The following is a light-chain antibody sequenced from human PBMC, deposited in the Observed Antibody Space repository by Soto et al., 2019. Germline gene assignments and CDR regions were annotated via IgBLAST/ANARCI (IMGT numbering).Light chain of an antibody. J-gene: IGLJ1*01. CDR2: VVS. Sequence: QSALTQPASVSGSPGQSITISCTGTSSDVGVYDYVSWYQQHPDKAPKLIIFVVSNRPSGVSNRFSGSKSGNTASLTISGLQAEDEDDYYCSLYTSSDTPCVFGTGTKLTVL. CDR1: SSDVGVYDY. CDR3: SLYTSSDTPCV. V-gene: IGLV2-14*01.